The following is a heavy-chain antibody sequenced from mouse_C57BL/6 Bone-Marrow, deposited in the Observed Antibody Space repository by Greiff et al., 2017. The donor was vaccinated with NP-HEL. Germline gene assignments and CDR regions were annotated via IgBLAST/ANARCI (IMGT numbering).Heavy chain of an antibody. CDR2: IYPSDSET. J-gene: IGHJ2*01. V-gene: IGHV1-61*01. CDR1: GYTFTSYW. D-gene: IGHD2-3*01. CDR3: ARYGYYAFDY. Sequence: QVQLQQPGAELVRPGSSVKLSCKASGYTFTSYWMDWVEQRPGQGLEWIGNIYPSDSETHYNQKFKDKATLTVDKSSSTAYMQLSSLTSEDSAVYDCARYGYYAFDYWGQGTTLTVSS.